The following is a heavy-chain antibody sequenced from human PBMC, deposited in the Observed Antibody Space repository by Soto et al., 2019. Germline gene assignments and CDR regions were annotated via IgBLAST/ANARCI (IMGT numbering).Heavy chain of an antibody. CDR3: ARDPWAADY. CDR1: GFTVSTKY. Sequence: EVQLVESGGGVVQPGGSLRLSCAASGFTVSTKYMSWVRQAPGKGLEWVSVIYSGGNTFYADSVRGRFTISRDNSKNTVNHQMNSLRAEDTAVYYCARDPWAADYWGQGTLVTVSS. J-gene: IGHJ4*02. CDR2: IYSGGNT. V-gene: IGHV3-66*01. D-gene: IGHD3-16*01.